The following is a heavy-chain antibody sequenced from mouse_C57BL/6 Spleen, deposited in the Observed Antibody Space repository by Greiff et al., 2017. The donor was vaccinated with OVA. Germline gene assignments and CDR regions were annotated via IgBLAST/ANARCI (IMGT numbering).Heavy chain of an antibody. D-gene: IGHD1-1*01. Sequence: QVQLQQSGPELVKPGASVKISCKASGYAFSSSWMNWVKQRPGKGLEWIGRIYPGDGDTNYNGKSKGKATLTADKSSSTAYMQLSSLTSEDSAVYFCARCDGSSYDWFAYWGQGTLVTVSA. CDR1: GYAFSSSW. CDR3: ARCDGSSYDWFAY. V-gene: IGHV1-82*01. CDR2: IYPGDGDT. J-gene: IGHJ3*01.